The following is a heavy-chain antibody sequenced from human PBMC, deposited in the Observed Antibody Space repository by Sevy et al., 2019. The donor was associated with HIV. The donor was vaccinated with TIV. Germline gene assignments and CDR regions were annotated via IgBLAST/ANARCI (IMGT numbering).Heavy chain of an antibody. V-gene: IGHV3-64*04. CDR3: AKDRKVLLVVYAIPFDVFDI. J-gene: IGHJ3*02. CDR1: GFTFNYYG. Sequence: GGSLRLSCSVSGFTFNYYGMYWVRQAPGKGLQYVSGISSNGDSTDYADSVKGRFTISRDNSKNTLYLKMNSLRPEDTAVYYCAKDRKVLLVVYAIPFDVFDIWGQGTMVTVSS. D-gene: IGHD2-8*02. CDR2: ISSNGDST.